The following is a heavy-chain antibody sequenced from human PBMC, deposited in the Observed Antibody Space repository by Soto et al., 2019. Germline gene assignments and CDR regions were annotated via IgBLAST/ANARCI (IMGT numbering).Heavy chain of an antibody. CDR2: IDWDDDK. J-gene: IGHJ4*02. CDR1: GFSLSTSGMC. CDR3: ARISPTFYDSSGYYYGYYFDY. V-gene: IGHV2-70*01. D-gene: IGHD3-22*01. Sequence: SGPTLVNPTPTLTLTCTFSGFSLSTSGMCVSWIRQPPGKALEWLALIDWDDDKYYSTSLKTRLTISKDTSKNQVVLTMTNMDPVDTATYYCARISPTFYDSSGYYYGYYFDYWGQGTLVTVSS.